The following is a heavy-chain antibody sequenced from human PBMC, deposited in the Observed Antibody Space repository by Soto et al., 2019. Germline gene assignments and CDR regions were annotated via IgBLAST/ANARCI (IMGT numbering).Heavy chain of an antibody. D-gene: IGHD2-15*01. J-gene: IGHJ3*02. CDR1: GDSVSSNSAA. Sequence: SQTLSLTCATSGDSVSSNSAAWNWIRQSPSRGLEWLGRTYYRSKWYNDYAVSVKSRITINPDTSKNQFSLQLNSVTPEDTAVYYCARWSHLGYCSGGSCPGRDAFDIWGQGTMVTVSS. CDR3: ARWSHLGYCSGGSCPGRDAFDI. CDR2: TYYRSKWYN. V-gene: IGHV6-1*01.